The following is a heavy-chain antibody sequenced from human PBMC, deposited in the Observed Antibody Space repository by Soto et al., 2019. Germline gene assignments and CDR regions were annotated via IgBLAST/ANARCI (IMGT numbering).Heavy chain of an antibody. Sequence: QVQVQESGPGLVKPSETLSLSCTVSGGSIYRSGYYWGWIRQPPGRRLEWIGNIDYNGVTYSNPSLKSRVTISRDTSKNQFSLKLTSVTAADTALYYCGKVLVGATGHTDSDSWGPGTLVAVSS. J-gene: IGHJ5*01. V-gene: IGHV4-39*01. CDR2: IDYNGVT. D-gene: IGHD2-15*01. CDR3: GKVLVGATGHTDSDS. CDR1: GGSIYRSGYY.